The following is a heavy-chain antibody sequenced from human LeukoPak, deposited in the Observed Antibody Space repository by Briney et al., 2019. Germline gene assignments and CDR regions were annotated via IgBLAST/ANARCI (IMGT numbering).Heavy chain of an antibody. CDR1: GFTFSDYY. Sequence: PGGCLSLSCAASGFTFSDYYLSWIRQAPGKGVEGVSYISHCGSTIYFAASVKGRISVSVDNAKNPLSLQMNSLRAEDTAVYYCARDSIARGNIGNDMDVWGNGTTVTVSS. CDR2: ISHCGSTI. J-gene: IGHJ6*03. V-gene: IGHV3-11*01. D-gene: IGHD2/OR15-2a*01. CDR3: ARDSIARGNIGNDMDV.